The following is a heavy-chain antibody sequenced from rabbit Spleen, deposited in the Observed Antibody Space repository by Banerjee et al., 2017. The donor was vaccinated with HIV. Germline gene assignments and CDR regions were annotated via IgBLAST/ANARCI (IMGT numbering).Heavy chain of an antibody. Sequence: KPGASLTLPCTASEVDFSDTVYICWVRQAPGKGLEWIACIYTSSGSTYYASWAKGRFTISKTSSTTVTLQMTSLTVADTATYFCARGDGYAYGGYDLWGPGTLVTVS. D-gene: IGHD6-1*01. J-gene: IGHJ6*01. V-gene: IGHV1S40*01. CDR2: IYTSSGST. CDR3: ARGDGYAYGGYDL. CDR1: EVDFSDTVY.